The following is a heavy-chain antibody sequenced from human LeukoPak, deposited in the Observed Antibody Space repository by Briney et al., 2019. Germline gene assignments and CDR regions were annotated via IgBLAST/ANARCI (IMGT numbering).Heavy chain of an antibody. CDR3: ARDYDVWSGYYRPYFDY. CDR1: GCIFSDYY. V-gene: IGHV3-11*04. CDR2: INSWGSTI. Sequence: PGGSLRLSCATSGCIFSDYYMSWVRQAPGKGLEWISYINSWGSTIHYADSVKGRFTISRDNANNSLYLEMNSLRAEDTAVYYCARDYDVWSGYYRPYFDYWGQGALATVAS. D-gene: IGHD3-3*01. J-gene: IGHJ4*02.